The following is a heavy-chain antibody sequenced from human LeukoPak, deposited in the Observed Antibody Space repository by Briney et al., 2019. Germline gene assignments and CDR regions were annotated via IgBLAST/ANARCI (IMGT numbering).Heavy chain of an antibody. CDR3: ARANWARFDY. V-gene: IGHV3-7*03. CDR2: IKQDGSER. D-gene: IGHD7-27*01. CDR1: GFTFSSYW. Sequence: PGGSLRLSCAASGFTFSSYWMDWVRQAPGRGRDWVAKIKQDGSERNYVDSVKGRFTISRDNPKNSLYLQMNSLRAEDTAVYYCARANWARFDYWGQGTLATVSS. J-gene: IGHJ4*02.